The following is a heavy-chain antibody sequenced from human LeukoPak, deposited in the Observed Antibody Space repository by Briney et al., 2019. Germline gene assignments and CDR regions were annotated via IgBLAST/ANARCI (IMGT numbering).Heavy chain of an antibody. CDR2: IYSGGST. CDR3: ARGLVYNWNDPNWFDP. CDR1: GFTVSSNY. J-gene: IGHJ5*02. D-gene: IGHD1-20*01. V-gene: IGHV3-53*01. Sequence: GGSLRLSCAASGFTVSSNYMSWVRQAPGKGLEWVSVIYSGGSTYYADSVKGRFTISRDNSKNTLYLQMNSLRAEDTAVYYCARGLVYNWNDPNWFDPWGQGTLVTVSS.